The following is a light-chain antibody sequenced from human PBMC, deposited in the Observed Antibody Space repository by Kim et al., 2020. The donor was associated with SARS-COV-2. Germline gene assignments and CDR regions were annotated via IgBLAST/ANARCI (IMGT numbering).Light chain of an antibody. J-gene: IGKJ2*03. V-gene: IGKV4-1*01. Sequence: ATINCRSSHSVCHSPNKKIYLAWYHQTSGQPPKLLIYWASTRESGLPGRFSGSVSGTDFTLTITYLQAEYVAVYFCHQYATFPYSFGQETKLEI. CDR1: HSVCHSPNKKIY. CDR2: WAS. CDR3: HQYATFPYS.